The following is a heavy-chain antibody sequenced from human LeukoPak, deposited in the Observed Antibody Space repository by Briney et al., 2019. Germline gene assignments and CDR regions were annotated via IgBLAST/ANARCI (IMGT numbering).Heavy chain of an antibody. CDR1: GGSISSSSYY. D-gene: IGHD4/OR15-4a*01. Sequence: PSETLSLTCTVSGGSISSSSYYWGWIRQPPGKGLEWIGYIYYSGSTNYNPSLKSRVTISVDTSKNQFSLKLSSVTAADTAVYYCALHGASGEYYFDYWGQGTLVTVSS. J-gene: IGHJ4*02. CDR3: ALHGASGEYYFDY. CDR2: IYYSGST. V-gene: IGHV4-61*05.